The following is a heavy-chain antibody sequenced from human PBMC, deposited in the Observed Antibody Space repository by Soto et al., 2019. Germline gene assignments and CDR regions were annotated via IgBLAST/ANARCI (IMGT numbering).Heavy chain of an antibody. V-gene: IGHV3-30*18. Sequence: GGSLILSCASSGFTFSSYGMHWVRQAPGKGLEWVAVISYDGSNKYYADSVKGRFTISRDNSKNTLYLQMNSLRAEDTAVYYCAKQTSIAVAGTFDYWGEGTLVTVPS. D-gene: IGHD6-19*01. CDR1: GFTFSSYG. J-gene: IGHJ4*02. CDR3: AKQTSIAVAGTFDY. CDR2: ISYDGSNK.